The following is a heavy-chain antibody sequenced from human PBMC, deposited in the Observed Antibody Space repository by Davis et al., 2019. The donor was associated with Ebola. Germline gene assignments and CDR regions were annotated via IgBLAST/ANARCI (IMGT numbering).Heavy chain of an antibody. CDR3: ARDGETTVTTLDY. J-gene: IGHJ4*02. D-gene: IGHD4-11*01. Sequence: TSGDYAMSWIRQPPGKGLEWIGYIYYSGSTYYNPSLKSRVTISVDTSKNQFSLKLSSVTAADTAVYYCARDGETTVTTLDYWGQGTLVTVSS. CDR2: IYYSGST. CDR1: TSGDYA. V-gene: IGHV4-30-4*01.